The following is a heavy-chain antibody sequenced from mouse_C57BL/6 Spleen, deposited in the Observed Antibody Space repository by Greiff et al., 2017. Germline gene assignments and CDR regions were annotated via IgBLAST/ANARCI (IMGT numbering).Heavy chain of an antibody. CDR3: ARTFYYYGSRGWYFDV. CDR2: IYPGSGST. D-gene: IGHD1-1*01. V-gene: IGHV1-55*01. Sequence: QVQLQQPGAELVKPGASVKMSCKASGYTFTSYWITWVKQRPGQGLEWIGDIYPGSGSTNYNEKFKSKATLTVDTSSSTAYMQLSSLTSEDSAVYYCARTFYYYGSRGWYFDVWGTGTTVTVSS. J-gene: IGHJ1*03. CDR1: GYTFTSYW.